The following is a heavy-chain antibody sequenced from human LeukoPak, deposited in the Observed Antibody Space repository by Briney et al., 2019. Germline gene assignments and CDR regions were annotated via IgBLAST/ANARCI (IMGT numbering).Heavy chain of an antibody. D-gene: IGHD3-3*01. CDR3: ARDSYDFWSGYYSDY. CDR2: ISAYNGNT. CDR1: GYTFTSYG. V-gene: IGHV1-18*01. J-gene: IGHJ4*02. Sequence: ASVKVSCKASGYTFTSYGISWVRQAPGQGLEWMGWISAYNGNTNYAQKLQGRVTMTTDTSTSTAYMELRSLRSDDTAVYYCARDSYDFWSGYYSDYWGQGTLVTVSS.